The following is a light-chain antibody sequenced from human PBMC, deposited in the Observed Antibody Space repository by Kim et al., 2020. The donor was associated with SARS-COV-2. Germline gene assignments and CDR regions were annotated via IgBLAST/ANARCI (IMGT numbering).Light chain of an antibody. CDR2: EGS. V-gene: IGLV2-23*01. CDR3: CSYAGSNWV. CDR1: SSDVGSYNL. Sequence: QSVLTQPASVSGSPGQSITISCTGTSSDVGSYNLVSWYQQHPGKAPKLMSYEGSKRPSGVSNRFSGSKSGNTASLTISGLQAEDEADYYCCSYAGSNWVFGGGTQLTVL. J-gene: IGLJ3*02.